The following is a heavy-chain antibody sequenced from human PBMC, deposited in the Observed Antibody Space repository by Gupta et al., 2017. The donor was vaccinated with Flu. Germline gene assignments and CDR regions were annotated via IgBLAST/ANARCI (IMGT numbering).Heavy chain of an antibody. J-gene: IGHJ3*02. V-gene: IGHV3-21*01. CDR1: GFTFSSYT. CDR3: ARRGNYLGDAFDI. D-gene: IGHD1-26*01. Sequence: EVQLRESGGGLVNPGGSLELSCAASGFTFSSYTLNWVRQAPGKGLEWVSSITSTSNYRYYADSVTGRFTVSRDNARDSLYLLMNSLRAEDTAVYYCARRGNYLGDAFDIWGQGTMVTVSS. CDR2: ITSTSNYR.